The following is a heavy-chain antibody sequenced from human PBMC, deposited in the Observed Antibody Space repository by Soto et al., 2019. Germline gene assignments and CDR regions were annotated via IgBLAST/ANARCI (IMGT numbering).Heavy chain of an antibody. J-gene: IGHJ4*02. CDR2: ISTDGSVT. V-gene: IGHV3-74*01. CDR3: ARAPYSSGWGGFEY. D-gene: IGHD6-19*01. Sequence: EVQLAESGGGLVQPGGSLRLSCAASGLTFSSYWMHWVRQAPGKGLVWVSRISTDGSVTTYADSVKGRFTISRDNAKNTLYLKMHSLRTVDPGVYYCARAPYSSGWGGFEYWGQGTVVSVSS. CDR1: GLTFSSYW.